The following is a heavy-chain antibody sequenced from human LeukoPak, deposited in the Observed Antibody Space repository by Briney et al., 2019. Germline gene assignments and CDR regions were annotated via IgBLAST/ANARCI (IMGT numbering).Heavy chain of an antibody. CDR2: ISGSGGST. V-gene: IGHV3-23*01. CDR3: AKDSGLGYSSGWYVNYFDY. J-gene: IGHJ4*02. CDR1: GFTFSSYA. D-gene: IGHD6-19*01. Sequence: AGGSLRPSCAASGFTFSSYAMSWVRQAPGKGLEWVSAISGSGGSTYYADSVKGRFTISRDNSKNTLYLQMNSLRAEDTAVYYCAKDSGLGYSSGWYVNYFDYWGQGTLVTVSS.